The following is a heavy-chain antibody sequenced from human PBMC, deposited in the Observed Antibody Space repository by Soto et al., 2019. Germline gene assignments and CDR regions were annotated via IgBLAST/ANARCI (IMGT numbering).Heavy chain of an antibody. CDR1: GGSFSGYY. D-gene: IGHD3-10*01. CDR2: INHSGST. CDR3: AREGDYYGSGSYLPLAY. Sequence: SETLSLTCAVYGGSFSGYYRSWIRQPPGKGLEWIGEINHSGSTNYNPSLKSRVTISVDTSKNQFSLKLSSVTAADTAVYYCAREGDYYGSGSYLPLAYWGQGTLVTVSS. J-gene: IGHJ4*02. V-gene: IGHV4-34*01.